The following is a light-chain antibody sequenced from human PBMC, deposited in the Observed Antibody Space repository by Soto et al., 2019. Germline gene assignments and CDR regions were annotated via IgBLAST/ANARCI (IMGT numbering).Light chain of an antibody. CDR1: QSIGIY. Sequence: DLQLTQSPPSLAASVGDRVTIACRASQSIGIYVNWYQHKPGTAPKLLINAGSTLQDGVPSRFSGSGSGTDFTLTISCLQPEDFATYYCQQSYAAPTFGQGTKVEIK. J-gene: IGKJ1*01. V-gene: IGKV1-39*01. CDR2: AGS. CDR3: QQSYAAPT.